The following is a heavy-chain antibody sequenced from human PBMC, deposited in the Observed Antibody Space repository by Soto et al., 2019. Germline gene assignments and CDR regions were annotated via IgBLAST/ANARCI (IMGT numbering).Heavy chain of an antibody. CDR2: ISGSGGST. CDR1: GFTFSSYA. D-gene: IGHD6-13*01. CDR3: ANSLAPVDAAGTRYTFDP. V-gene: IGHV3-23*01. Sequence: PGGSLRLSCAASGFTFSSYAMSWVRQAPGKGLEWVSAISGSGGSTYYADSVKGRFTISRDNSKNTLYLQMNSLRAEDTAVYYCANSLAPVDAAGTRYTFDPWGQGNLVTVSS. J-gene: IGHJ5*02.